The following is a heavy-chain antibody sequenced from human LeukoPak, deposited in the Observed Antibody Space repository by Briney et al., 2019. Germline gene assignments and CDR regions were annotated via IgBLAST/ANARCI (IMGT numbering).Heavy chain of an antibody. CDR2: ISSSGSTI. D-gene: IGHD1-26*01. V-gene: IGHV3-11*01. CDR3: TPMGVGSTTELN. CDR1: GFTFSDYY. Sequence: PGGSLRLSCAASGFTFSDYYMSWIRQAPGKGLEWVSYISSSGSTIYYADSVKGRFTISRDNAKNSLYLQMNSLKTEDTAVYYCTPMGVGSTTELNWGQGTLVTVSS. J-gene: IGHJ4*02.